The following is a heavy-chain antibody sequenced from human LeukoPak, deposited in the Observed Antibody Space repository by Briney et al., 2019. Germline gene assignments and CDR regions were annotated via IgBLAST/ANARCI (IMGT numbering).Heavy chain of an antibody. CDR1: GFTFDDYA. J-gene: IGHJ4*02. CDR2: ISWNSDNI. Sequence: GGSLRLSCAASGFTFDDYAIHWVRQAPGKGLEWVSSISWNSDNIGYADSVKGRFTISRDNAKNSLYLQMNSLRAEDTAVYYCARDYRGYLDYWGQGTLVTVSS. D-gene: IGHD4-23*01. CDR3: ARDYRGYLDY. V-gene: IGHV3-9*01.